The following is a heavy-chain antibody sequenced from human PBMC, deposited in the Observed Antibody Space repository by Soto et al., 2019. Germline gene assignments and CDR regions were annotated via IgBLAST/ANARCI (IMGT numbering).Heavy chain of an antibody. V-gene: IGHV1-2*04. D-gene: IGHD4-17*01. J-gene: IGHJ6*02. CDR3: AREGQNYGDNLGMDV. CDR2: INPNSGGT. CDR1: GYTFNGYY. Sequence: GASVKVSCKASGYTFNGYYMHWVRQEPRQGLEWMGWINPNSGGTNYAQKFQGWVTMTRDTSISTAYMELSRLRSDDTAVYYCAREGQNYGDNLGMDVWGQGTTVTVSS.